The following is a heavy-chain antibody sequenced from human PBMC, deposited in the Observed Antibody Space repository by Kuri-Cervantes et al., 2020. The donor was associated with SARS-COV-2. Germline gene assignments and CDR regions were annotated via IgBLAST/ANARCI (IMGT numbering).Heavy chain of an antibody. CDR1: GFTFSSYA. D-gene: IGHD1-1*01. CDR2: ISYDGSNK. CDR3: VRDGDHWNFDY. V-gene: IGHV3-30*07. J-gene: IGHJ4*02. Sequence: GGPLRLSCAASGFTFSSYAMHWVRQAPGKGLEWVAVISYDGSNKYYADSVKGRFTISRDNAKNMLFLQMNSLRAEDTAVYYCVRDGDHWNFDYWGQGTLVTVSS.